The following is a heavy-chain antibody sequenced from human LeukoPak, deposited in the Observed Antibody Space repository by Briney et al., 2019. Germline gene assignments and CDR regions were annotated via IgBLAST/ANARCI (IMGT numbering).Heavy chain of an antibody. Sequence: PGGSLRLSCAASGFTFSSYAMSWVRQAPGKGLEWVSAISGSGGSTYYADSVKGRFTISRDNSKNTLYLQMNSLRAEDTAVYYCAKGRYSSGWYDYFDYWGQGTLVTVCS. CDR3: AKGRYSSGWYDYFDY. CDR1: GFTFSSYA. V-gene: IGHV3-23*01. J-gene: IGHJ4*02. D-gene: IGHD6-19*01. CDR2: ISGSGGST.